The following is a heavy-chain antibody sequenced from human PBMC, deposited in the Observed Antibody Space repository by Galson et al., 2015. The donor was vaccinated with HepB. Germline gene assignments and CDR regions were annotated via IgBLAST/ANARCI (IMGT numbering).Heavy chain of an antibody. J-gene: IGHJ4*02. CDR1: GFTFSSYS. D-gene: IGHD2-2*01. CDR3: ARDSRPDIVVVPAAAGVIDY. V-gene: IGHV3-21*01. Sequence: SLRLSCAASGFTFSSYSMNWVRQAPGKGLEWVSSISSSSSYIYYADSVKGRFTISRDNAKNSLYLQMNSLRAEDTAVYYCARDSRPDIVVVPAAAGVIDYWGQGTLVTVSS. CDR2: ISSSSSYI.